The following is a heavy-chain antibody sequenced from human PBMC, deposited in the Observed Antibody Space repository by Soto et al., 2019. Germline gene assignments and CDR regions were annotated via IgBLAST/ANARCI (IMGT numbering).Heavy chain of an antibody. J-gene: IGHJ6*02. V-gene: IGHV3-30-3*01. Sequence: QVQLVESGGGVVQPGRSLRLSCAASGFTFSSYAMHWVRQAPGKGLEWVAVISYDGSNKYYADSVKGRFTISRDNSKNTLYLQMNSLRDEDTAVYYCARATDILTGLDYYYGMDVWGQGTTVPVSS. CDR1: GFTFSSYA. D-gene: IGHD3-9*01. CDR2: ISYDGSNK. CDR3: ARATDILTGLDYYYGMDV.